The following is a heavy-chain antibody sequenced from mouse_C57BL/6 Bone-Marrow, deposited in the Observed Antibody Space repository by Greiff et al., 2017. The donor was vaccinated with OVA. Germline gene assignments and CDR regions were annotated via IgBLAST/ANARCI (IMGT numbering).Heavy chain of an antibody. Sequence: QVQLQQSGAELARPGASVKLSCKASGYTFTSYGISWVKQRTGRGLEWIGEIYPRSGNTYYNEKLKGKATLTADKSTSRAYMEIRSLRSGDSAGYFGARYYGSSHYRYVDVWGTGTTVTVSS. V-gene: IGHV1-81*01. CDR2: IYPRSGNT. CDR3: ARYYGSSHYRYVDV. J-gene: IGHJ1*03. CDR1: GYTFTSYG. D-gene: IGHD1-1*01.